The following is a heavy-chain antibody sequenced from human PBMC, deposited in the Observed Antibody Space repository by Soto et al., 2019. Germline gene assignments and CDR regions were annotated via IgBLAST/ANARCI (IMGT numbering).Heavy chain of an antibody. CDR2: IKKDESET. D-gene: IGHD2-21*02. CDR3: ARSHTGDSAFRAFDI. Sequence: LVQSGGGLVPPGESLTVSCAPSQFSFSNYWMNWVRQAPGKALEWVANIKKDESETDYVDSVRGRSTIFRDNAKNLLYLQMRRLRVEDTAVYYCARSHTGDSAFRAFDIWGQGTVVTV. CDR1: QFSFSNYW. V-gene: IGHV3-7*03. J-gene: IGHJ3*02.